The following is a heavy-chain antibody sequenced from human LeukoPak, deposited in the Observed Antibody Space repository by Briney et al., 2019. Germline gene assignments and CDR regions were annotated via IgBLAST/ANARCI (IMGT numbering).Heavy chain of an antibody. J-gene: IGHJ4*02. CDR2: IKQDGSEK. CDR1: GFTFSSYG. D-gene: IGHD3-10*01. V-gene: IGHV3-7*03. Sequence: PGRSLRLSCAASGFTFSSYGMHWVRQAPGKGLEWVANIKQDGSEKYYVDSVKGRFTISRDNAKNSLYLQMNSLRAEDTAVYYCARAKSLFDSWGQGTLVTVSS. CDR3: ARAKSLFDS.